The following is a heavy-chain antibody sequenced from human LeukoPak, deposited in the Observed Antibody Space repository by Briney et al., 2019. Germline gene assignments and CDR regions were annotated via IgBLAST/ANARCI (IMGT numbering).Heavy chain of an antibody. CDR3: AKVDRRTAMVKD. CDR1: GFTFRRYA. J-gene: IGHJ4*02. D-gene: IGHD5-18*01. CDR2: ISGSGGST. V-gene: IGHV3-23*01. Sequence: GGALRLSCAASGFTFRRYAMSWVREAPGKGVEWGSDISGSGGSTYYADSVKGRFTISRDNSNNTLYLQTNSLRAEDTAVYYCAKVDRRTAMVKDWGQGTLVTVSS.